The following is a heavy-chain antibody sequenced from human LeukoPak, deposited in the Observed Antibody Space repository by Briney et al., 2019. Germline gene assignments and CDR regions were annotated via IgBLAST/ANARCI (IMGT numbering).Heavy chain of an antibody. J-gene: IGHJ3*02. CDR2: IYYSGST. CDR3: ARITNYYDSSGYYKDDAFDI. D-gene: IGHD3-22*01. CDR1: GGSISSYY. Sequence: SETLSLTCTVSGGSISSYYWSWIRQPPGKGLEWIGSIYYSGSTYYNPSLKSRVTISVDTSKNQFSLKLSSVTAADTAVYYCARITNYYDSSGYYKDDAFDIWGQGTMVTVSS. V-gene: IGHV4-39*07.